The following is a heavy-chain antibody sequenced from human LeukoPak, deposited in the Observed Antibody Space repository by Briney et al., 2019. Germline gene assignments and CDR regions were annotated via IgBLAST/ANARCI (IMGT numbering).Heavy chain of an antibody. CDR1: GYTFTNFD. CDR3: ARAPMGAAALY. J-gene: IGHJ4*02. CDR2: MSPVSGNA. Sequence: ASVKVSCKASGYTFTNFDINWVRQAPGQGLEWMGWMSPVSGNAGSAQKFQGRVTLTRDTSISTAYMELSSLRSDDTAFYYCARAPMGAAALYWGQGTLVTVSS. D-gene: IGHD6-13*01. V-gene: IGHV1-8*01.